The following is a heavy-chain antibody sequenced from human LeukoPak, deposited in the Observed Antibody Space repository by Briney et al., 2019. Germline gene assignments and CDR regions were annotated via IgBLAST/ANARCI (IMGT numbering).Heavy chain of an antibody. CDR1: GFTFSSYS. Sequence: GGSLRLSCAASGFTFSSYSMTWVRQAPGKGLEWVSAISGSGVTTYFADSVKGRFTISRDNSKNTLYLQMNSLRAEDTAVYYCAKNVREADWYYYYMDVWGKGTTVTVSS. D-gene: IGHD3-9*01. J-gene: IGHJ6*03. V-gene: IGHV3-23*01. CDR3: AKNVREADWYYYYMDV. CDR2: ISGSGVTT.